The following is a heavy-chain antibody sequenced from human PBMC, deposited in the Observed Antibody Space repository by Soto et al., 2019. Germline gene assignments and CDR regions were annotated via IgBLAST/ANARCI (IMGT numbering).Heavy chain of an antibody. CDR3: ARGGSGIGYYYGMDV. D-gene: IGHD3-10*01. CDR2: INPNSGGT. CDR1: GYTFTGYY. V-gene: IGHV1-2*02. Sequence: ASVKVSCKASGYTFTGYYMHWVRQAPGQGLEWMGWINPNSGGTNYAQKFQGRVTMTRDTSISTAYMELSRLRSDDTAVYYCARGGSGIGYYYGMDVWGQGTTVTVSS. J-gene: IGHJ6*02.